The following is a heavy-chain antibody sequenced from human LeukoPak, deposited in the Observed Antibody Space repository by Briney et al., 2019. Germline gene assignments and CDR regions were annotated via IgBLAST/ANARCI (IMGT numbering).Heavy chain of an antibody. J-gene: IGHJ4*02. CDR1: GYTFTGYY. D-gene: IGHD3-10*01. V-gene: IGHV1-2*02. CDR3: ARDLSYYGSGSYYFDY. Sequence: ASVKVSCKASGYTFTGYYMQWVRQAPGQGLEWMGWINTNTGGTNYAQKFQGRVTMTRDTSITTAYMELSRLRSDDTAVYYCARDLSYYGSGSYYFDYWGQGTLVTVSS. CDR2: INTNTGGT.